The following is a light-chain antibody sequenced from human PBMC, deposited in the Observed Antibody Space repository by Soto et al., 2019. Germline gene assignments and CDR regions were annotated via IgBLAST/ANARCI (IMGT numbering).Light chain of an antibody. J-gene: IGLJ3*02. CDR2: EVI. Sequence: QSVPTQPASVSGSPGQSITISCTGSSSDVGGYDYVSWFQQHPGRAPKLLIYEVITRPSGVSTRFSGSKSANTASLTISGLQPEDEADFYCSSFTSSRTWVFGGGTKLTVL. CDR1: SSDVGGYDY. V-gene: IGLV2-14*01. CDR3: SSFTSSRTWV.